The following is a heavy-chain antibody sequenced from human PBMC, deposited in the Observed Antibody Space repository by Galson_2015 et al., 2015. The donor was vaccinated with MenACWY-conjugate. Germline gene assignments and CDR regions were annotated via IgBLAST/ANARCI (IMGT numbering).Heavy chain of an antibody. J-gene: IGHJ6*02. V-gene: IGHV3-48*04. Sequence: SLRLSCAASGFTFSAYNMNWVRQAPGKGLEWISFISRSSDSIHYADSVKGRFTVSRDNAKNSIFLQMNSLRAEDTAVYYCVREFFAGGGRTLDVWGQGTTVIVSS. CDR3: VREFFAGGGRTLDV. CDR2: ISRSSDSI. D-gene: IGHD3-16*01. CDR1: GFTFSAYN.